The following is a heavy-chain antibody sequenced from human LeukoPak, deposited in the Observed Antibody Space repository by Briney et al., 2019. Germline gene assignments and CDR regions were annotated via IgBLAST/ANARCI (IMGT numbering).Heavy chain of an antibody. V-gene: IGHV1-18*01. CDR1: GYTFTSFG. CDR2: ISAYNGNT. D-gene: IGHD3-10*01. J-gene: IGHJ3*02. CDR3: ARVRGVITLHDAFDI. Sequence: ASVKVSCKASGYTFTSFGISWVRQAPGQGLEWMGWISAYNGNTKYAQKLQGRVTMTTDTSTSTAYMELRSLRSDDTAVYYCARVRGVITLHDAFDIWGQGTMVTVSS.